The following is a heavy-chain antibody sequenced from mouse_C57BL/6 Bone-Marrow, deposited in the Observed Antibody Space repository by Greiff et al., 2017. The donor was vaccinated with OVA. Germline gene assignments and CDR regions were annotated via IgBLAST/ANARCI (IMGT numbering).Heavy chain of an antibody. CDR3: ARSQLTGKDCDY. V-gene: IGHV1-55*01. CDR2: IYPGSGST. CDR1: GYTFTSYW. Sequence: QVQLQQPGAELVKPGASVKMSCKASGYTFTSYWITWVKQRPGQGLEWIGDIYPGSGSTNYTEKFKSKATLTVDTSSSTAYMQLSSLTSEDSAVYYCARSQLTGKDCDYWGQGTTLTVSS. J-gene: IGHJ2*01. D-gene: IGHD4-1*01.